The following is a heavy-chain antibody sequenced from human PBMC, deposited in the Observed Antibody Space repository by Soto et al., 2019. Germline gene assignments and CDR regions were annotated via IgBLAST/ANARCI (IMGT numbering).Heavy chain of an antibody. J-gene: IGHJ4*02. CDR1: GGSISNHY. CDR2: IYYNGNT. D-gene: IGHD7-27*01. Sequence: QVQLQASGPGLVKPSETLSLTCSVSGGSISNHYWSWIRQPPGKGLEWIGYIYYNGNTNYKPSLKSRVTMSVDTSRNQISLQLTTVTAADTAVYYCTRANWYSEYWGQGTLVTVSS. CDR3: TRANWYSEY. V-gene: IGHV4-59*11.